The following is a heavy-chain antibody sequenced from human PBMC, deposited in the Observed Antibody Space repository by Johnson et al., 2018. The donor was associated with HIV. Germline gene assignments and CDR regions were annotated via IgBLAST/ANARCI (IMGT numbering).Heavy chain of an antibody. CDR2: ISSSDRTI. Sequence: VQLLESGGGLVKPGGSLRLSCAASGFTFRDYNMTWIRQAPGKGLEWVSYISSSDRTIYYVDSVKGRFTISRDNAKNSLYLQMNSLRAEDTAVYYCAVAVFRLSSSASDDAFYIWGQGTMLTVSS. J-gene: IGHJ3*02. CDR1: GFTFRDYN. CDR3: AVAVFRLSSSASDDAFYI. D-gene: IGHD3-3*02. V-gene: IGHV3-11*04.